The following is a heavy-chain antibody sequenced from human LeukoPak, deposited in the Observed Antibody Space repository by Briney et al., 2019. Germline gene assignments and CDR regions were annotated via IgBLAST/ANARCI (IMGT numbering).Heavy chain of an antibody. CDR3: ARSRITMVRGVIYYYYGMDV. Sequence: SQTLSLTCTVSGGSISSGDYYWSWIRQPPGKGLEWIGYIYYSGSTYYNPSLKSRVTISVDTSKNQFSLKLSSVTAADTAVYYCARSRITMVRGVIYYYYGMDVWGQGTTVTVS. D-gene: IGHD3-10*01. CDR1: GGSISSGDYY. J-gene: IGHJ6*02. CDR2: IYYSGST. V-gene: IGHV4-30-4*01.